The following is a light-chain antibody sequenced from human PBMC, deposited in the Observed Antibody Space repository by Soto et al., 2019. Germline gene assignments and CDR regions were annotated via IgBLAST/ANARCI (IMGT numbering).Light chain of an antibody. CDR1: QNIGFR. CDR3: QQYSSFSPT. J-gene: IGKJ4*01. Sequence: DIQMTQSPSTLSASVGDRVTITCRASQNIGFRLAWYQQKPEKAPRLLIYDASILESGVPSTFSGSGSGTEFTLTIVGRQSTDLATYYCQQYSSFSPTFGGGTKIEIQ. CDR2: DAS. V-gene: IGKV1-5*01.